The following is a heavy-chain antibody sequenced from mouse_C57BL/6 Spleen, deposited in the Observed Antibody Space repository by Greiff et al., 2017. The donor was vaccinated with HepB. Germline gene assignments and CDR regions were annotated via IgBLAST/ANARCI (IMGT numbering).Heavy chain of an antibody. CDR3: ARSEFLGDYAMDY. Sequence: VQLQQSGAELVKPGASVKISCKASGYAFSSYWMNWVKQRPGKGLEWIGQIYPGDGDTNYNGKFKGKATLTADKSSSTAYMQLSSLTSEDSAVYFCARSEFLGDYAMDYWGQGTSVTVSS. CDR2: IYPGDGDT. J-gene: IGHJ4*01. V-gene: IGHV1-80*01. CDR1: GYAFSSYW.